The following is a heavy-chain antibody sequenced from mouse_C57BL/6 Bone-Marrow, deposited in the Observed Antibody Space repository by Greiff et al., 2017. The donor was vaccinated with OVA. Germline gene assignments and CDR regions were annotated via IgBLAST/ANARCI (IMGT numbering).Heavy chain of an antibody. J-gene: IGHJ4*01. CDR2: IYPRSGNT. CDR1: GYTFTSYG. D-gene: IGHD2-4*01. V-gene: IGHV1-81*01. Sequence: QVQLKQSGAELARPGASVKLSCKASGYTFTSYGISWVKQRTGQGLEWIGEIYPRSGNTYYNEKFKGKATLTADKSSSPAYMELRSLTSADSAVYFCARFYDYDGGYAMDYWGQGTSVTVSS. CDR3: ARFYDYDGGYAMDY.